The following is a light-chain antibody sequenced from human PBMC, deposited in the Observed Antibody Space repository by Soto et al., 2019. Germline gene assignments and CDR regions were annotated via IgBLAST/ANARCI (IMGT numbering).Light chain of an antibody. V-gene: IGLV2-14*01. CDR1: SSDVGAYNS. CDR2: DVS. Sequence: QSALTQPASVSGSPGQSIAISCTGTSSDVGAYNSVSGYQQYPGKAPKLMIHDVSNRPSGVSDRFSGSKSGNTASLTISGLQAEDEADYYCSSYTSSNSYVFGSGTKVTVL. J-gene: IGLJ1*01. CDR3: SSYTSSNSYV.